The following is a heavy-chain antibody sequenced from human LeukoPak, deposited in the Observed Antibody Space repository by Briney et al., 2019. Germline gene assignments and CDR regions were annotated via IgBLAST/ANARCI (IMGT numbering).Heavy chain of an antibody. Sequence: SETLSLTCTVSGGSISSYYWSWIRRPAGKGLEWIGRIYTSGSTNYNPSLKSRVTMSVDTSKNQFSLKLSSVTAADTAVYYCARTIAAVGGAFFDYWGQGTLVTVSS. CDR1: GGSISSYY. J-gene: IGHJ4*02. V-gene: IGHV4-4*07. D-gene: IGHD6-13*01. CDR3: ARTIAAVGGAFFDY. CDR2: IYTSGST.